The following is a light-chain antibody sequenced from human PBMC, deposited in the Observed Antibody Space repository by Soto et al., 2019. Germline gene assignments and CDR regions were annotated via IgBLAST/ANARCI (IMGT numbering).Light chain of an antibody. CDR2: SNN. Sequence: QSVLTQPPSASGTPGQRVTISCSGSSSNIGSNTVNWYQQLPGTAPKLLIDSNNQRPSGVPDRFSGSKSGTSASLAISGLQSEDEADYYCAAWDDRLNGRGVFGGGTKVTVL. CDR3: AAWDDRLNGRGV. J-gene: IGLJ2*01. CDR1: SSNIGSNT. V-gene: IGLV1-44*01.